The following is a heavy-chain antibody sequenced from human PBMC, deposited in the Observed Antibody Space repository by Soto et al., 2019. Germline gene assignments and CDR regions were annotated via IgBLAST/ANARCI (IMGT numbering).Heavy chain of an antibody. CDR3: ARFPTDIVVVPAAHKLNFDY. Sequence: GASVKVSCKASGYTFTSYGISWVRQAPGQRLEWMGWISAYNGNTNYAQKLQGRVTMTTDTSTSTAYMELRSLRSDDTAVYYCARFPTDIVVVPAAHKLNFDYWGQGTLVTVSS. CDR1: GYTFTSYG. D-gene: IGHD2-2*01. CDR2: ISAYNGNT. V-gene: IGHV1-18*01. J-gene: IGHJ4*02.